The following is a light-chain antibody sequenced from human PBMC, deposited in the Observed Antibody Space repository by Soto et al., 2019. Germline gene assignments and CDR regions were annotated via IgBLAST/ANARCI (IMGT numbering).Light chain of an antibody. Sequence: DIVMTQSPDSLAVSLGERATINCRSSQSVFFSPTKRTNLAWYQQKPGQPPRLLIYWASTRQSGVPDRFSGSGSATDFTLPIRIQQAEDGAVYYCQQYYSSPPWTFGQGTKVESK. CDR1: QSVFFSPTKRTN. J-gene: IGKJ1*01. CDR3: QQYYSSPPWT. CDR2: WAS. V-gene: IGKV4-1*01.